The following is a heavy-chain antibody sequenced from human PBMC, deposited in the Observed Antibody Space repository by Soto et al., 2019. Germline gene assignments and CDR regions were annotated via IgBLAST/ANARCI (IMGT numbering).Heavy chain of an antibody. D-gene: IGHD6-13*01. J-gene: IGHJ4*02. CDR1: GGSFSGYY. Sequence: QVQLQQWGAGLLKPSETLSLTCAVYGGSFSGYYWSWIRQPPGKGLEWIGEINHSGSTNYNPSLKSRATISVDTSKNQFSLKLSSVTAADTAVYYCARPAIAAAVSAFDYWGQGTLVTVSS. CDR3: ARPAIAAAVSAFDY. CDR2: INHSGST. V-gene: IGHV4-34*01.